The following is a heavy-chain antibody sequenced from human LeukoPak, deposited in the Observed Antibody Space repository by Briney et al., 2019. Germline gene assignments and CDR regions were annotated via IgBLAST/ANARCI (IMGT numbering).Heavy chain of an antibody. CDR3: ARTRNRYYYMDV. J-gene: IGHJ6*03. CDR1: GGSISSYY. V-gene: IGHV4-59*01. D-gene: IGHD1-14*01. CDR2: IYYSGST. Sequence: PSETLSLTCTVSGGSISSYYWSWIRQPPGKGLEWIGYIYYSGSTNYNPSIKSRVTISVDTSKNQFSLKLSSVTAADTAVYYCARTRNRYYYMDVWGKGTTVTISS.